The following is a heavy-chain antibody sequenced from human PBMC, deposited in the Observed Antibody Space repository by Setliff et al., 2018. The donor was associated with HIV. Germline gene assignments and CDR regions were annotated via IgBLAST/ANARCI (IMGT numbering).Heavy chain of an antibody. CDR3: ATMEAQGTYFDN. D-gene: IGHD1-1*01. CDR1: AGSISSGRYY. J-gene: IGHJ4*02. CDR2: IYSSGSA. Sequence: SETLSLTCSVSAGSISSGRYYWSWIRQPAGKGLEWIGHIYSSGSANYNLSLKSRVTISKDTSKNQVHLNMSSVTAADSATYYCATMEAQGTYFDNWGQGTLVTVSS. V-gene: IGHV4-61*09.